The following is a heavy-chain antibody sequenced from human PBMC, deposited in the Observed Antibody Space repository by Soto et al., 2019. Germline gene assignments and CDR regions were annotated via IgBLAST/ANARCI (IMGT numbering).Heavy chain of an antibody. J-gene: IGHJ4*02. CDR2: ISYDGSNK. Sequence: PGGSLRLSCAASGFTFSSYAMHWVRQAPGKGLEWVAVISYDGSNKYYADSVKGRFTISRDNSKNTLYLQMNSLRAEDTAVYYCARDPRPYCSSTSCRYYLDYWGQGTLVTVSS. CDR1: GFTFSSYA. CDR3: ARDPRPYCSSTSCRYYLDY. D-gene: IGHD2-2*01. V-gene: IGHV3-30-3*01.